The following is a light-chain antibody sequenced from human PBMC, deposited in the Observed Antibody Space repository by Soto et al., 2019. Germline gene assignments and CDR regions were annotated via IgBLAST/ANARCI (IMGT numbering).Light chain of an antibody. CDR1: QSISSW. CDR2: KAS. V-gene: IGKV1-5*03. Sequence: DIQMTQSPCTLSASVGDRVTITCRASQSISSWLAWYQQKPGKAPKLLIYKASSLESVVPSRFSGSGSGTEFTLTISSLQPDDFATYYCQQYNSYWTFGQGTKVDI. J-gene: IGKJ1*01. CDR3: QQYNSYWT.